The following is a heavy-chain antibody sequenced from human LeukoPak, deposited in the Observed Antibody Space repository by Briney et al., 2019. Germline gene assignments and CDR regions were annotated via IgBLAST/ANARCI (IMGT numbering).Heavy chain of an antibody. D-gene: IGHD1-7*01. CDR3: ARHAKRAGTTNNFDY. Sequence: SETLSLTCTVSGGSISSYYWSWIRQPPGKGLEWIGYIYYSGSTNYNPSLKSRVTISVDASKNQFSLKLSSVTAADTAVYYCARHAKRAGTTNNFDYWGQGTLVTVSS. CDR2: IYYSGST. J-gene: IGHJ4*02. V-gene: IGHV4-59*08. CDR1: GGSISSYY.